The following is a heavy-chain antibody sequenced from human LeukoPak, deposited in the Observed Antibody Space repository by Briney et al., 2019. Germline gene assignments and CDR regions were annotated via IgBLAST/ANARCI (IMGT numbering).Heavy chain of an antibody. D-gene: IGHD5-12*01. Sequence: SVKVSCKASGFTFTSSAVQWVRQARGQRLEWIGWIVVGSGNTNYAQKFQERVTITRDMSTSTAYMELSSLRSEDTAVYYCAAVWVGGPKVATESNDAFDIWGQGTMVTVSS. CDR2: IVVGSGNT. V-gene: IGHV1-58*01. CDR1: GFTFTSSA. CDR3: AAVWVGGPKVATESNDAFDI. J-gene: IGHJ3*02.